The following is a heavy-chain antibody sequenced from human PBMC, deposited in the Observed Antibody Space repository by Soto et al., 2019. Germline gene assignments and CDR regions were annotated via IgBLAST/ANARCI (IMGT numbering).Heavy chain of an antibody. CDR2: INPSSGET. V-gene: IGHV1-2*02. Sequence: ASVKVSCRASGYTFTDYFIQGVRQAPGQGLEWMGWINPSSGETTYAQKFQGRVTMTRDTSISTAYMDLITLRSDDTAIYYCVRGLKSRELDYCGQGTPISFSS. CDR3: VRGLKSRELDY. CDR1: GYTFTDYF. J-gene: IGHJ4*02. D-gene: IGHD3-16*01.